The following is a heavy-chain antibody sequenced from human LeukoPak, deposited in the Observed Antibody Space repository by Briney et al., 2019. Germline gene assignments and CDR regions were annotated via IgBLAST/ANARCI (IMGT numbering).Heavy chain of an antibody. CDR2: IYYSGST. D-gene: IGHD3-10*01. V-gene: IGHV4-30-4*01. J-gene: IGHJ4*02. CDR3: ARGRYYGPLGSPYYFDY. Sequence: PSETLSLTCTVSGGSTSSGDYYWSWIRQPPGKGLEWTGYIYYSGSTYYNPSLKRRVIISVDTSKNQFSLKLSSVTAADTAVYFCARGRYYGPLGSPYYFDYWGQGTLVTVSS. CDR1: GGSTSSGDYY.